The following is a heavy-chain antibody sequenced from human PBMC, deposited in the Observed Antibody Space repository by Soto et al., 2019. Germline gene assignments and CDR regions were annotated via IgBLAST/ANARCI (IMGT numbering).Heavy chain of an antibody. J-gene: IGHJ5*02. CDR2: IYYSGST. V-gene: IGHV4-59*01. CDR1: GGSISSYY. D-gene: IGHD3-3*01. CDR3: ARADHPYDFWSGYYNGIWFDP. Sequence: SATLSLTCTVSGGSISSYYWSWIRQPPGKGLEWIGYIYYSGSTNYNPSLKSRVTISVDTSKNQFSLKLSSVTAADTAVYYCARADHPYDFWSGYYNGIWFDPWGQGTLVTVSS.